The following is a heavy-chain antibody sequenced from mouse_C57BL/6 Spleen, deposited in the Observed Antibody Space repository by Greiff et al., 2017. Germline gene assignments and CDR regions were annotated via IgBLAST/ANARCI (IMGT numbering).Heavy chain of an antibody. J-gene: IGHJ2*01. Sequence: QVQLQQSGTELVKPGASGYTFTSYWMHWVKQRPGQGLEWIGNINPSNGGTNYNEKFKSKATLTVDKSSSTAYMQLSSLTSEDSAVYYCARWGRRSLDYWGQGTTLTVSS. CDR3: ARWGRRSLDY. CDR1: GYTFTSYW. D-gene: IGHD1-1*01. V-gene: IGHV1-53*01. CDR2: INPSNGGT.